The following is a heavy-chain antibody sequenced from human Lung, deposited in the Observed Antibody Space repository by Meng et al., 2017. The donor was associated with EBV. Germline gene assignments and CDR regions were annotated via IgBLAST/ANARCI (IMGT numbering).Heavy chain of an antibody. D-gene: IGHD1-26*01. J-gene: IGHJ1*01. Sequence: QVQLRQGGAGMFKPSETLSLTCAVYGGSFSGFYWSWIRQPPGKGLEWIGEINHSGSTNYNPSLTRRLTISVDPSKNPFSLKLISVPAAATSVYFCSRAVGGSYYPTSWGPGPLVTVSS. CDR3: SRAVGGSYYPTS. CDR1: GGSFSGFY. V-gene: IGHV4-34*01. CDR2: INHSGST.